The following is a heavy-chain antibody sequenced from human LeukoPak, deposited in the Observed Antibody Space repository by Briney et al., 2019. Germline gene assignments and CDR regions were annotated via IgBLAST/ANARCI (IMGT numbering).Heavy chain of an antibody. CDR1: GFTFSNYG. J-gene: IGHJ4*02. D-gene: IGHD2-2*01. Sequence: GGSLRLSCAASGFTFSNYGMSWVRQAPGKGLEWVSRISFSGGSTNYADSVKGRFTISRYNSKNMLYIQMNSLRAEDTAVCYCARGMDYSNDYRFDCWGQGTLVTVSS. CDR2: ISFSGGST. CDR3: ARGMDYSNDYRFDC. V-gene: IGHV3-23*01.